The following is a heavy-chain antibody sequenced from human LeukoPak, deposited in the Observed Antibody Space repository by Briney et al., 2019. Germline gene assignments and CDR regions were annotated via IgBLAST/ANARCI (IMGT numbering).Heavy chain of an antibody. CDR3: ARHGGVVRGEGSDAFDI. V-gene: IGHV4-59*08. CDR2: IYYSEST. CDR1: GGSISSYY. J-gene: IGHJ3*02. D-gene: IGHD3-10*01. Sequence: SETLSLTCTVSGGSISSYYWSWIRQPPGKGLEWIGYIYYSESTNYNPSLKSRVTISVDTSKNQFSLKLSSVTAADTAVYYCARHGGVVRGEGSDAFDIWGQGTMVTVSS.